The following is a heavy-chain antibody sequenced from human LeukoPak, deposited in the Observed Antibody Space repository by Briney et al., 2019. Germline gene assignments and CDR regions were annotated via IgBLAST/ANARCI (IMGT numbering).Heavy chain of an antibody. CDR1: GFTFSSYW. V-gene: IGHV3-7*01. CDR3: VRESRSGSYSGY. J-gene: IGHJ4*02. Sequence: GGSLRLSCAASGFTFSSYWMSWVRQAPGKGLEWVANINQDGSDKQYVDSVKGRFTVSRDNANNSLYLRMNSLRAEDTAVYYCVRESRSGSYSGYWGQGTLVTVSS. D-gene: IGHD1-26*01. CDR2: INQDGSDK.